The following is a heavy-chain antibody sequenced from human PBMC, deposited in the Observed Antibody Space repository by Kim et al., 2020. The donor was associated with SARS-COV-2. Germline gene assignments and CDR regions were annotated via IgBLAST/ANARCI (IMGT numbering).Heavy chain of an antibody. D-gene: IGHD2-15*01. Sequence: SETLSLTCAVYGGSFSGYYWNWIRQPPGKGLEWIGEINHSGSTNYNPSLKSRVSISVDTSKNQFSLKLSSVTAADTAVYHCARGRIFVVVVAATAQNWFDPWGQGTLVTVSS. V-gene: IGHV4-34*01. CDR3: ARGRIFVVVVAATAQNWFDP. CDR2: INHSGST. J-gene: IGHJ5*02. CDR1: GGSFSGYY.